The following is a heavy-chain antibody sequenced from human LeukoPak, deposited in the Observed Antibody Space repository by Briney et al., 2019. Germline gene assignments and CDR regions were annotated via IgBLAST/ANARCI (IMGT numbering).Heavy chain of an antibody. CDR1: GGSISSSNW. CDR3: ARVLEGSSGQHWYFDL. CDR2: INHSGST. D-gene: IGHD6-19*01. V-gene: IGHV4-4*02. Sequence: SGTLSLTCAVSGGSISSSNWWSWVRQPPGKGLEWIGEINHSGSTNYNPSLKSRVTISVDTSKKQFSLKLSSVTAADTAVYYCARVLEGSSGQHWYFDLWGRGTLVTVSS. J-gene: IGHJ2*01.